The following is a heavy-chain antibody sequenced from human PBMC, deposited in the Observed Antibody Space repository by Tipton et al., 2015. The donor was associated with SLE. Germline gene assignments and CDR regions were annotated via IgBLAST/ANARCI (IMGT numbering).Heavy chain of an antibody. D-gene: IGHD6-13*01. J-gene: IGHJ4*02. CDR3: AAERSSSWSYFDY. CDR1: GGSISSHY. CDR2: IYYSGST. V-gene: IGHV4-59*11. Sequence: TLSLTCTVSGGSISSHYWSWIRQPPGKGLEWIGYIYYSGSTNYNPSLKSRVTISVDTSKNQFSLKLSSVTAADTAVYYCAAERSSSWSYFDYWGQGTLVTVSS.